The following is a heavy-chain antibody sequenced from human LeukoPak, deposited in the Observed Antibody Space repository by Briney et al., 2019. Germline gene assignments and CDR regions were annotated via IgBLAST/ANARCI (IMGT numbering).Heavy chain of an antibody. CDR3: FRDGDHDAFDV. CDR2: ISSGGST. J-gene: IGHJ3*01. D-gene: IGHD7-27*01. V-gene: IGHV3-66*01. Sequence: GGSLRLSCAASGFTVSSNYMNWGRQALGKGLEWVSVISSGGSTYYADSVKGRSTISSQNSKNTLYLEMKSLRAEATAVYYCFRDGDHDAFDVWGQGTMVTVSS. CDR1: GFTVSSNY.